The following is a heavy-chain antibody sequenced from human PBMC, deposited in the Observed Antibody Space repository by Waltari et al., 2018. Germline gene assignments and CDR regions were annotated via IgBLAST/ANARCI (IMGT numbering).Heavy chain of an antibody. CDR2: INHSGST. Sequence: QVQLQQWGAGLLKPSETLSLTCAVSGGSFSGYSWSWIRQPPGKGLEWIGEINHSGSTNYNPSLKSRVTISVDTSKNQFSLKLSSVTAADTAVYYCARRLVVVVAAGSSRTGFDYWGQGTLVTVSS. D-gene: IGHD2-15*01. J-gene: IGHJ4*02. V-gene: IGHV4-34*01. CDR1: GGSFSGYS. CDR3: ARRLVVVVAAGSSRTGFDY.